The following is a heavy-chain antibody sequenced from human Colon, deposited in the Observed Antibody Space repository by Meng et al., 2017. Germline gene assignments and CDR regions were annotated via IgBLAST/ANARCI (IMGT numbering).Heavy chain of an antibody. V-gene: IGHV4-34*01. CDR3: ARSVRLGVAGKSGAY. CDR2: INHTGNT. Sequence: GLLKSGDTLALTSAVYGGSCSGYSWSWIPQPPGKGLEWIGEINHTGNTSYNPSLKSRLTISVDTSKNQFSLNLSSVTAADTALYYCARSVRLGVAGKSGAYWGQGTLVTVFS. D-gene: IGHD6-19*01. CDR1: GGSCSGYS. J-gene: IGHJ4*02.